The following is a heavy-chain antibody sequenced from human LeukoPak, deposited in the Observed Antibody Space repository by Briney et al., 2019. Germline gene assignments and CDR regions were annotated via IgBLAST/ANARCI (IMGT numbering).Heavy chain of an antibody. J-gene: IGHJ6*03. CDR3: ARGVRRFPYYYYYMDV. Sequence: ASVKVSCKASGYTFTSYDINWVRQATGQGLEWMGWMNSNSGNTGYAQKFQGRVTMTRNTSISTAYMELSSLRSEDTAVYYCARGVRRFPYYYYYMDVWGKGTTVTVSS. CDR1: GYTFTSYD. CDR2: MNSNSGNT. V-gene: IGHV1-8*01.